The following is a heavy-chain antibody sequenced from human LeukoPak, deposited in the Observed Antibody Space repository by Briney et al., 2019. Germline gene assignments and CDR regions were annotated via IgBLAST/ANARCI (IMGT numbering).Heavy chain of an antibody. CDR2: ISSSSSYI. CDR1: GFTFSDYA. Sequence: GGSLRLSCAASGFTFSDYAMTWVRQAPGKGLEWVSSISSSSSYIYYADSVKGRFTISRDNAKNSLYLQMNSLRAEDTAVYYCARGDIVVVPAAILPFDYWGQGTLVTVSS. J-gene: IGHJ4*02. CDR3: ARGDIVVVPAAILPFDY. D-gene: IGHD2-2*02. V-gene: IGHV3-21*01.